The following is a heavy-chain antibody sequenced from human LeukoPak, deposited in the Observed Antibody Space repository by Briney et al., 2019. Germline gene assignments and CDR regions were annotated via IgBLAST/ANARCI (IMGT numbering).Heavy chain of an antibody. Sequence: GGSLRLSCAASGFTLSSYAMSWVRQAPGKGLEWVSAISSSGGSTYYADSVKGRFTISRDKSKNTLYLQMNSLRAEDTAVYYCAKDPYSGYDYGYFDYWGRGTLVTVSS. J-gene: IGHJ4*02. CDR3: AKDPYSGYDYGYFDY. D-gene: IGHD5-12*01. CDR1: GFTLSSYA. CDR2: ISSSGGST. V-gene: IGHV3-23*01.